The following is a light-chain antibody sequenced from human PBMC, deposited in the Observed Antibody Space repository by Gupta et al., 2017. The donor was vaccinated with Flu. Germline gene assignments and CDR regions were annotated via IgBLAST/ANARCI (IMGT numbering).Light chain of an antibody. CDR2: NDN. CDR3: AAWDDSLNGGV. V-gene: IGLV1-44*01. Sequence: VICSCSGSSSNIGSNTVNWYQQFPGSAPKVLIYNDNERPSGVPDRFSASKSGTSASLAIRGLQSEDEADYYCAAWDDSLNGGVFGGGTKLTVL. J-gene: IGLJ2*01. CDR1: SSNIGSNT.